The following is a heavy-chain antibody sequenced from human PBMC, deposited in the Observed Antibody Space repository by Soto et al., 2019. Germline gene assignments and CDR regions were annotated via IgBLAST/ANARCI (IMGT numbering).Heavy chain of an antibody. CDR1: GGSISSSSYY. CDR2: IYYSGST. V-gene: IGHV4-39*01. J-gene: IGHJ6*03. CDR3: ATSRPGYYYYYMDV. Sequence: SETLSLTCTVSGGSISSSSYYWGWIRQPPGKGLEWIGSIYYSGSTYYNPSLKSRVTISVDTSKNQFSLKLSSVTAADTAVYYCATSRPGYYYYYMDVWGKGTTVTVSS.